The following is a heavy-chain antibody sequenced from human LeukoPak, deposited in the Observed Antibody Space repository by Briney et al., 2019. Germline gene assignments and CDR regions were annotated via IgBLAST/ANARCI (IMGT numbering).Heavy chain of an antibody. Sequence: PGGSLRLSCAASGFTFNNYAIHWVRQAPGKGLVWVSRINSDGSSTSYADSVKGRFTISRDNAKNTLYLQMNSLRAEDTAVYYCAKDGGGTIFGMVIIVHYMDVWGKGTTVTVSS. CDR2: INSDGSST. V-gene: IGHV3-74*01. CDR3: AKDGGGTIFGMVIIVHYMDV. CDR1: GFTFNNYA. D-gene: IGHD3-3*01. J-gene: IGHJ6*03.